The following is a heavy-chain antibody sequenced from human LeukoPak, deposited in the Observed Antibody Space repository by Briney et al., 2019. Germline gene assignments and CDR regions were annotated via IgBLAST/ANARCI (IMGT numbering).Heavy chain of an antibody. V-gene: IGHV4-59*08. Sequence: SETLSLTCTVSGGSISSYYWSWIRQPPGKGLEWIGYIYYSGSTNYNPSLRSRVTISVDTSKNQFSLKLSSVTAADTAVYYCARLTEITIFGVVTDAFDIWGQGTMVTVSS. CDR3: ARLTEITIFGVVTDAFDI. J-gene: IGHJ3*02. CDR2: IYYSGST. CDR1: GGSISSYY. D-gene: IGHD3-3*01.